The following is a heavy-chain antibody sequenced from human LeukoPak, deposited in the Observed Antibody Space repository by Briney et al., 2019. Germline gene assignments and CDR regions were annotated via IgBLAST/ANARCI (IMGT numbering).Heavy chain of an antibody. CDR1: AGSVSSGRYY. Sequence: KPSETLSLTCTVSAGSVSSGRYYWGWIRQPPGKGLEWIGTFYYSGSTYYNPSLKSRVTISVDTSKNQFSLKLSSVTAADTAVYYCARHPKSYYDILTDRIGAFDYWGQGTLVTVSS. CDR2: FYYSGST. CDR3: ARHPKSYYDILTDRIGAFDY. V-gene: IGHV4-39*01. D-gene: IGHD3-9*01. J-gene: IGHJ4*02.